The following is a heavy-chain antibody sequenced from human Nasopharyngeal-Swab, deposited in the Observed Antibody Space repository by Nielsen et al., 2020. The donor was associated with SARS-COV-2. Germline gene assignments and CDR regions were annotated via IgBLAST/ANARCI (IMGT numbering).Heavy chain of an antibody. J-gene: IGHJ4*02. Sequence: SETLSLTCTVSGGSISSYYWSWIRQPPGKGLEWIGYIYYSGSTNYNPSLKSRVTISVDTSKNQFSLKLSSVTAADTAVYYCARLPLDTSMGTYFEYWGPGTLVTVSS. D-gene: IGHD5-18*01. CDR3: ARLPLDTSMGTYFEY. V-gene: IGHV4-59*12. CDR1: GGSISSYY. CDR2: IYYSGST.